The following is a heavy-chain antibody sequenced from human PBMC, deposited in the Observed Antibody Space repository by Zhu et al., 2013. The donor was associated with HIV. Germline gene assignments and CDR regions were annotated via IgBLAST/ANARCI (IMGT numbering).Heavy chain of an antibody. D-gene: IGHD3-3*01. J-gene: IGHJ6*02. CDR3: ARGAVGDFWSVLNETYNYYYGMDV. Sequence: QVQLVQSGAEVKKPGSSVKVSCKASGGTFSSYAISWVRQAPGQGLEWMGGIIPIFGTANYAQKFQGRVTITADKSTSTAYMELSSLRSEDTAVYYCARGAVGDFWSVLNETYNYYYGMDVWGQGTTVTVSS. CDR2: IIPIFGTA. CDR1: GGTFSSYA. V-gene: IGHV1-69*06.